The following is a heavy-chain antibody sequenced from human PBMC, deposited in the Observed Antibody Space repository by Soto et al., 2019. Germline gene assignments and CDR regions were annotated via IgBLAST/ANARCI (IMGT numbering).Heavy chain of an antibody. CDR1: GFTFSSYS. Sequence: EVQLVESGGGLVQPGGSLRLSCAASGFTFSSYSMNWVRQAPGKGLEWVSYISSSRSTIYYADSVKGRFTISRDNAKKPRYMHMSSLREEETALYYCAREKSDFGAFQGWGAAWAQGPRLTVSS. V-gene: IGHV3-48*02. CDR3: AREKSDFGAFQGWGAA. CDR2: ISSSRSTI. J-gene: IGHJ5*01. D-gene: IGHD4-17*01.